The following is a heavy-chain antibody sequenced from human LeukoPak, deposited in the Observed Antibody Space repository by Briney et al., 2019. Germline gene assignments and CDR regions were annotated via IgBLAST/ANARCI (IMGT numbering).Heavy chain of an antibody. J-gene: IGHJ1*01. D-gene: IGHD3-22*01. Sequence: SETLSLTCTVSGGSISSGGYYWSWIRQHPGTGLEWIGYIYYSGSTYYNPSLKSRVTISVDTSKNQFSLKLSSVTAADTAVYYCASTHYYDSSGYPNHAEYFQRWGQGTLVTVSS. CDR3: ASTHYYDSSGYPNHAEYFQR. V-gene: IGHV4-31*03. CDR2: IYYSGST. CDR1: GGSISSGGYY.